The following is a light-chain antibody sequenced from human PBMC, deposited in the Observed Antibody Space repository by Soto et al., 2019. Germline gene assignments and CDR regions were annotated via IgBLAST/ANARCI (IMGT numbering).Light chain of an antibody. CDR2: EVT. J-gene: IGLJ1*01. V-gene: IGLV2-23*02. CDR1: SRDIGTSNL. Sequence: QSALPQPASVSGSPGQSITISCTGTSRDIGTSNLVSWYQQYPGKAPKLMIYEVTKRPSGISSRFSGSKSGNTASLTISGLQPEDESDYYCFSYTGIYNSLFVFGTATKVTVL. CDR3: FSYTGIYNSLFV.